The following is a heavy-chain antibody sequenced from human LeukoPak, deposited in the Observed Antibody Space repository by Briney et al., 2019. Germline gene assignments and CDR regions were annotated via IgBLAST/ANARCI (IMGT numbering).Heavy chain of an antibody. D-gene: IGHD3-22*01. V-gene: IGHV4-59*08. CDR1: GGSISSYY. J-gene: IGHJ4*02. CDR2: IYYSGST. CDR3: AKRNAENYDSSGYPLYYFDY. Sequence: PSETLSLTCTVSGGSISSYYWSWIRQPPGKGLEWIGYIYYSGSTNYNPSPKSRVTISVDTSKNQFSLTLSSVTAADTAVYYCAKRNAENYDSSGYPLYYFDYWGQGILVNVSS.